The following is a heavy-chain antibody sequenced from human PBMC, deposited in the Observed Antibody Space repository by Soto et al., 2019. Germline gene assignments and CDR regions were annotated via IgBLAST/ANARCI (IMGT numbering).Heavy chain of an antibody. CDR2: IGPESGAT. V-gene: IGHV1-2*02. CDR1: GYTFTGHY. Sequence: VRVSCKASGYTFTGHYIHWVRQAPEQGPEWMGEIGPESGATRYAQKFQGRVTMTMDTSVTTVYMELKNLSPDDTAVYYCGRGRSGQIVVFYWGQGTPVTVSS. D-gene: IGHD1-26*01. CDR3: GRGRSGQIVVFY. J-gene: IGHJ4*02.